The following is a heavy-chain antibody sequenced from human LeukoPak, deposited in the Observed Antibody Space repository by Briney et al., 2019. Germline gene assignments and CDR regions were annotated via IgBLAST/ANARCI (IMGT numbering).Heavy chain of an antibody. CDR3: ANSTLGCCTSTSCSYGMDV. V-gene: IGHV3-23*01. D-gene: IGHD2-2*01. CDR2: ISGSGATT. Sequence: PGGSLRLSCAASGFTFSTHAMNWVRQAPGKGLEWVSVISGSGATTYYADSVKGRFTISRDNSKSTVYLQMNSLRAEDTAVYYCANSTLGCCTSTSCSYGMDVCGQGTTVTVSS. J-gene: IGHJ6*02. CDR1: GFTFSTHA.